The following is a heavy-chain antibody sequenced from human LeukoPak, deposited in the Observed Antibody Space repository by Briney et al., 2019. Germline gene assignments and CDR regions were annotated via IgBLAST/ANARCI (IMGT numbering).Heavy chain of an antibody. J-gene: IGHJ6*02. CDR3: AKDSGSGWYQYGMDV. CDR1: GFTLSSYV. V-gene: IGHV3-23*01. CDR2: ISGSGGST. D-gene: IGHD6-19*01. Sequence: GGSLRLSCATSGFTLSSYVMSWVRQAPGKGLEWVSGISGSGGSTNYADSVKGRFTISRDNSKNTLYLQMNRLRVEDTAVYYCAKDSGSGWYQYGMDVWGQGTTVTVSS.